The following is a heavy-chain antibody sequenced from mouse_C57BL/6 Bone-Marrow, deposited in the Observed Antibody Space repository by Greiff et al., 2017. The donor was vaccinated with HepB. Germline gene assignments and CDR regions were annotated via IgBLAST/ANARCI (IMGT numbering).Heavy chain of an antibody. J-gene: IGHJ4*01. CDR2: IDPNSGGT. Sequence: QVQLQQPGAELVKPGASVKLSCKASGYTFTSYWMHWVKQRPGRGLEWIGRIDPNSGGTKYNEKFKSKATLTVDKPSSTAYMPLSSLTSEDSAVYYCAREIGYDYRGYDAMDYWGQGTSVTVSS. CDR1: GYTFTSYW. D-gene: IGHD2-4*01. CDR3: AREIGYDYRGYDAMDY. V-gene: IGHV1-72*01.